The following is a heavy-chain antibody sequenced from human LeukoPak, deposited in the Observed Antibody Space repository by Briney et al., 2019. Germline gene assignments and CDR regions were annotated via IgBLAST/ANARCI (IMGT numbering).Heavy chain of an antibody. V-gene: IGHV1-24*01. CDR1: GDTLTELS. CDR3: ATLPRGHLFDS. Sequence: ASVKVACKLSGDTLTELSMHWVRQSPGKGLEWMGGFVPEDGETIYAQKFQGRVTMTEDTSTDTAYMELSSLRSDDTAMYFCATLPRGHLFDSWSQGTLVTVSS. CDR2: FVPEDGET. D-gene: IGHD3-10*01. J-gene: IGHJ4*02.